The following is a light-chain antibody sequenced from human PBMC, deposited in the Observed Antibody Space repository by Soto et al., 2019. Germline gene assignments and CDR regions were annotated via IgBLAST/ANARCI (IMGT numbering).Light chain of an antibody. V-gene: IGKV1-33*01. CDR3: QKCDYLPI. J-gene: IGKJ3*01. Sequence: DIQMTQSPSSLSSSVGDRVTITCQASHDITSYLNWYQHKPGKAPKLMIYDASILEAGVPSRFSGSGSGTDFTFTISSMQPEDVATYYCQKCDYLPIFGPGTTVDFK. CDR1: HDITSY. CDR2: DAS.